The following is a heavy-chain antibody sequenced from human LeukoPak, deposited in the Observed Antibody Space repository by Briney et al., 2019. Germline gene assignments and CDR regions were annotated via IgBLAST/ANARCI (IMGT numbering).Heavy chain of an antibody. J-gene: IGHJ4*02. Sequence: GRSLRLSCAASGFTFSSYAMHWVRQAPGKGLEWVAVISYDGSNKYYADSVKGRFTISRDNSKNTLYLQMNSLRAEDTAVYYCARVKGIAGLKWYYFDYWGQGTLVTVSS. CDR2: ISYDGSNK. D-gene: IGHD6-13*01. V-gene: IGHV3-30-3*01. CDR1: GFTFSSYA. CDR3: ARVKGIAGLKWYYFDY.